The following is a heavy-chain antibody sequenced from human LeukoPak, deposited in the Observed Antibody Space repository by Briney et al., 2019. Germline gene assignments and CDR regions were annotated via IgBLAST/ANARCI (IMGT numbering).Heavy chain of an antibody. D-gene: IGHD5-12*01. CDR3: ARLIMVATMPNFDY. J-gene: IGHJ4*02. V-gene: IGHV4-59*08. CDR2: IYYSGST. Sequence: PSETLSLTCTVSRGSISSCYWSWIRQPPGKGLEWIGYIYYSGSTNYNPSLKSRVTISVDTSKNQFSLKLSSVTAADTAVYYCARLIMVATMPNFDYWGQGTLVTVSS. CDR1: RGSISSCY.